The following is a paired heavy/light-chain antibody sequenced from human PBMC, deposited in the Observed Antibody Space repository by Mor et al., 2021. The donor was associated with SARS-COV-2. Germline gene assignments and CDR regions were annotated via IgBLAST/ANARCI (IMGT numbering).Heavy chain of an antibody. J-gene: IGHJ4*02. V-gene: IGHV4-59*01. D-gene: IGHD3-10*01. Sequence: QVQLQESGPGLVKASETLSLTCTVSGGSISTYYWNWIRQPPGKGLEWIGYIYYSGTTNYNPSLKSRVTMSVDTSKNQFSLRLNSVTAADTAFYYCARDHGGSFDYWGQGNLVTVSS. CDR3: ARDHGGSFDY. CDR1: GGSISTYY. CDR2: IYYSGTT.
Light chain of an antibody. Sequence: QSVLTQPPSVSGAPGQRVTISCTGSSSNIGAAYNVHWYQQLPGTAPKLLIYGNNNRPSGVPDRFSGSKSGTSASLAITGLQAEDEGDYYCQSYDSSLSAVVFGGGTKLTVL. V-gene: IGLV1-40*01. CDR2: GNN. CDR1: SSNIGAAYN. CDR3: QSYDSSLSAVV. J-gene: IGLJ2*01.